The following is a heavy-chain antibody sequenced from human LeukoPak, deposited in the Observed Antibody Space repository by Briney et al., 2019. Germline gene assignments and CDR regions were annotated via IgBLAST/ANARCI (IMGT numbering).Heavy chain of an antibody. CDR1: GFTFSSYG. V-gene: IGHV3-30*02. CDR2: IRYDGSNK. D-gene: IGHD3-10*01. CDR3: AKDCSHLWFGELSN. J-gene: IGHJ4*02. Sequence: GGSLRLSCAASGFTFSSYGMHWVRQAPGKGLGWVAFIRYDGSNKYYADSVKGRFTISRDNSKNTLYLQMNNLTAEDTAVYYCAKDCSHLWFGELSNWGQGTLVTVSS.